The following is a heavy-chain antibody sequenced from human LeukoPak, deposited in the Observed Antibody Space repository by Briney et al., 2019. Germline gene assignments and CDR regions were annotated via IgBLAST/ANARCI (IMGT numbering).Heavy chain of an antibody. CDR2: KNPNSGNS. CDR3: VREGLDY. CDR1: GGTFSSYA. V-gene: IGHV1-8*03. Sequence: ASVKVSCKASGGTFSSYAISWVRQAPGQGLEWMGYKNPNSGNSAYAQKFQGRVTITTDASISTAYMELSGLRSEDTALYYCVREGLDYWGQGTLVTVSS. J-gene: IGHJ4*02.